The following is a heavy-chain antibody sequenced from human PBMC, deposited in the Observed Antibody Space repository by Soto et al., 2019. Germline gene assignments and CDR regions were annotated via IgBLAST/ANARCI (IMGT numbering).Heavy chain of an antibody. CDR3: ARMLTTVTDRGGAFDI. CDR2: IWDDGSNK. CDR1: GFTFSSYG. Sequence: QVQLVESGGGVVQPGRSLRLSCAASGFTFSSYGMHWVRQAPGKVLEWVAVIWDDGSNKYYADSVKGRFTISRDNSKNTLYLQMNSLRAEDTAVYYCARMLTTVTDRGGAFDIWGQGTMVTVSS. V-gene: IGHV3-33*01. J-gene: IGHJ3*02. D-gene: IGHD4-17*01.